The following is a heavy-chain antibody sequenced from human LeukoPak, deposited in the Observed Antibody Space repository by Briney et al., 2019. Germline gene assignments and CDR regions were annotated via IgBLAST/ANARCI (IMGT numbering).Heavy chain of an antibody. CDR2: IYHSGTT. CDR3: ATYFYGEYGSYYFDY. CDR1: GGSFSGYY. Sequence: PSETLSLTCAVYGGSFSGYYWSWIRQPPGKGLEWIGEIYHSGTTNYNPSLKSRVTMSVDKSKNQFSLKLSSVTAADTAVYYCATYFYGEYGSYYFDYWGQGTLVTVSS. D-gene: IGHD4-17*01. J-gene: IGHJ4*02. V-gene: IGHV4-34*01.